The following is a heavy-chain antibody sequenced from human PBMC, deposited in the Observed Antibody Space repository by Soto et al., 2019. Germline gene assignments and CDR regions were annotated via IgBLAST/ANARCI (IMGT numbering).Heavy chain of an antibody. J-gene: IGHJ3*02. D-gene: IGHD2-15*01. CDR2: IYYSGST. Sequence: SETLSLTCTVSGGSISSGGYYWSWIRQHPGKGLEWIGYIYYSGSTYYNPSLKSRVTISVDTSKNQFSLKLSSVTAADTAVYYCARVVVAAGDAFDIWGQGTMVTVSS. CDR3: ARVVVAAGDAFDI. CDR1: GGSISSGGYY. V-gene: IGHV4-31*03.